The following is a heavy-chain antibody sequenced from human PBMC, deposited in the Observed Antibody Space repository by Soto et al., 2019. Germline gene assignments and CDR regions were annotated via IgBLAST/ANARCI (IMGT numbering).Heavy chain of an antibody. CDR2: ISSSGSTI. J-gene: IGHJ4*02. V-gene: IGHV3-11*01. CDR3: ARDLAGPPPYYYDSSGYFDY. CDR1: GFTFSDYY. Sequence: WGSLRLSCAASGFTFSDYYMSWIRQAPGKGLEWVSYISSSGSTIYYADSVKGRFTISRDNAKNSLYLQMNSLRAEDTAVYYCARDLAGPPPYYYDSSGYFDYWGQGTLVTVSS. D-gene: IGHD3-22*01.